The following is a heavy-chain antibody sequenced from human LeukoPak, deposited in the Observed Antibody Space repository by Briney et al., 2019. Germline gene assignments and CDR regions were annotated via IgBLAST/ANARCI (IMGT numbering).Heavy chain of an antibody. CDR2: IIPIFGTA. Sequence: SVKVSCKASGNSIINYAVSWVRQAPGQGFEWMGGIIPIFGTADYAQKFQGRVTITADQSTSTTYMALSSLKSEDTATYYCTTRACHAGGCSSSFYYYYGLHFWGQGTTVSVSS. D-gene: IGHD3-16*01. V-gene: IGHV1-69*01. CDR1: GNSIINYA. J-gene: IGHJ6*02. CDR3: TTRACHAGGCSSSFYYYYGLHF.